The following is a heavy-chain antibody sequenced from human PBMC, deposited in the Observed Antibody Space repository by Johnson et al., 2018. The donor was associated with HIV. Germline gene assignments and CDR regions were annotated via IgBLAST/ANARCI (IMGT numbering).Heavy chain of an antibody. J-gene: IGHJ3*02. CDR2: IWYDGSNK. CDR3: AREPDNFWSSDAFDI. Sequence: GGVVQPGRSLRLSCAASGFTFSSYGMHWVRQAPGKGLEWVAVIWYDGSNKYYADSVKGRFTISRDNSKNTLYLQMNSLRAEDTAVYYCAREPDNFWSSDAFDIWGQGTMVTV. D-gene: IGHD3-3*01. CDR1: GFTFSSYG. V-gene: IGHV3-33*01.